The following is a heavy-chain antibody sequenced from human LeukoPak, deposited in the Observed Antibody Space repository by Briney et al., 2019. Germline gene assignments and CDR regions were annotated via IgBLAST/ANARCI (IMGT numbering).Heavy chain of an antibody. V-gene: IGHV3-23*01. CDR1: GFTFSSYA. Sequence: QPGGSLRLSCSASGFTFSSYAMSWVRQAPGKGLELGSAISCSGGSTYYADSEKGRFTISRDNSKNTVSPQMNSLRAEDTAVYYCAKGTVLVSPEYFQHWGQGALVTVSS. D-gene: IGHD4/OR15-4a*01. J-gene: IGHJ1*01. CDR3: AKGTVLVSPEYFQH. CDR2: ISCSGGST.